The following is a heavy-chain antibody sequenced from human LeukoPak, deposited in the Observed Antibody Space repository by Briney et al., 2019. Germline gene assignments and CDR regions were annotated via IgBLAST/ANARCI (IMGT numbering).Heavy chain of an antibody. Sequence: PSETLSLTCTVSGGSISSSSYYWGWIRQPPGKGLEWIGSIYYSGSTYYNPSLKSRVTISVDTSKNQFSLKLSSVTAADTAVYYCARDFGSGWYYFDYWGQGTLVTVSS. CDR1: GGSISSSSYY. V-gene: IGHV4-39*07. J-gene: IGHJ4*02. D-gene: IGHD6-19*01. CDR3: ARDFGSGWYYFDY. CDR2: IYYSGST.